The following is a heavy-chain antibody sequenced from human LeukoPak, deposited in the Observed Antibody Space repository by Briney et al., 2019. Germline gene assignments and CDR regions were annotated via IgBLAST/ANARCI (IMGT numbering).Heavy chain of an antibody. D-gene: IGHD2-8*01. CDR3: VREGTYCTHGVCYEY. CDR1: GDSISSYC. V-gene: IGHV4-4*07. Sequence: SETLSLTCTVSGDSISSYCWSWIRQPAGKGLQWIGRIYTSGTTTYNPSLKSRLTMSVDTSKNQFSLRLSSVTAADTAVYYCVREGTYCTHGVCYEYWGQGTLVTVSP. J-gene: IGHJ4*02. CDR2: IYTSGTT.